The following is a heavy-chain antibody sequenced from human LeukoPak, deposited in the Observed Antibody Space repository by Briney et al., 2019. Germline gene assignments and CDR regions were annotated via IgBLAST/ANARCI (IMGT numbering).Heavy chain of an antibody. CDR1: GFTASSNS. J-gene: IGHJ4*02. V-gene: IGHV3-53*01. CDR3: ARRAGAYSHPYDY. Sequence: GGSLRLSCTVSGFTASSNSMSWVRQAPGKGLEWVSFIYSDNTHYSDSVKGRFTISRDNSKNTLYLQMNSLRAEDTAVYYCARRAGAYSHPYDYWGQGTLVTVSS. D-gene: IGHD4/OR15-4a*01. CDR2: IYSDNT.